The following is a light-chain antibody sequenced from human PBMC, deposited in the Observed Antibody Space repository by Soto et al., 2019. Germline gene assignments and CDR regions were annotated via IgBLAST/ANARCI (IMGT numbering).Light chain of an antibody. V-gene: IGKV1-39*01. Sequence: DIPMTQSPSSLSASAGDRVTITCRTSQSISSYLNWYQQKPGKAPKVLIYAASSLQSGVPSRFSGSGSGTDFTLTISSLQPEDFATYYCQQSYSTPYTFGQGTKLEIK. J-gene: IGKJ2*01. CDR3: QQSYSTPYT. CDR1: QSISSY. CDR2: AAS.